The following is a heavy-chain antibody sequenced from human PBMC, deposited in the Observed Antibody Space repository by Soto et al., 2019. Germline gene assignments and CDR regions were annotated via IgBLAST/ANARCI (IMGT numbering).Heavy chain of an antibody. Sequence: ASVKVSCKASGFTFISSAVQWVRQARGQRLGWIGWIVVGSGNTNYAQKFQERVTITRDMSTSTAYMELSSLRSEDTAVYYCAAAPTSIPNWFDPWGQGTLVTVSS. CDR3: AAAPTSIPNWFDP. V-gene: IGHV1-58*01. D-gene: IGHD2-21*02. CDR2: IVVGSGNT. J-gene: IGHJ5*02. CDR1: GFTFISSA.